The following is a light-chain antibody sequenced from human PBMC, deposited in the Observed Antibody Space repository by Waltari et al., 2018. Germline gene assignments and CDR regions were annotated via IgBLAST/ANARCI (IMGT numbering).Light chain of an antibody. V-gene: IGKV1-39*01. CDR2: AAF. CDR3: QQSYTFPGT. J-gene: IGKJ5*01. Sequence: DIQMTHSPSSLSASVGDRVTITCRSSQTISTYLNWYQQKPGKVPKLLIYAAFNLHTGVPSRFSGSGSGTDFTLTINSLQPEDFATYYCQQSYTFPGTFGQGTRLDIK. CDR1: QTISTY.